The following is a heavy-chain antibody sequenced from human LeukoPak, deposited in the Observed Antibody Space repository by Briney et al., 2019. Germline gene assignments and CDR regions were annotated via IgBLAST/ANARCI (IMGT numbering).Heavy chain of an antibody. J-gene: IGHJ4*02. CDR1: GVSISSSRYY. Sequence: KTSETLSLTCTVSGVSISSSRYYWGWIRQPPGKGLEWIGSIYYSGSTYYNPSLKSRVTISVDTSKNQFSLKLSSVTAADAAVYYCARQRCSSTSCHLDYWGQGTLVTVSS. V-gene: IGHV4-39*01. D-gene: IGHD2-2*01. CDR3: ARQRCSSTSCHLDY. CDR2: IYYSGST.